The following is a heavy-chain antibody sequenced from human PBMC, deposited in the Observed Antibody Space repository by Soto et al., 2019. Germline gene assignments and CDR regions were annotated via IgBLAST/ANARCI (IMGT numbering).Heavy chain of an antibody. V-gene: IGHV4-39*01. CDR2: IHYSGET. CDR1: GGSIISTFYY. Sequence: SETLSLTCTVSGGSIISTFYYWGWLRQPPGRGLEWIANIHYSGETHYSPSLKSRVAISVDTSKSQFSLTLDSVTAADTAVCYCARRPDFRAPGWSVPWCPGILVTVFS. CDR3: ARRPDFRAPGWSVP. J-gene: IGHJ5*02.